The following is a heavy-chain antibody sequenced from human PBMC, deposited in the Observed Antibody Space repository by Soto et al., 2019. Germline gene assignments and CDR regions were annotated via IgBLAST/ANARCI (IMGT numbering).Heavy chain of an antibody. Sequence: PGGSLRLSYPSSGITFSSYCMHWLRPAPGKGLEWVAVISYDGSNKYYADSVKGRFTISRDNSKNTLYLQMNSLRAEDTAVYYCAKDFLRYCSGGSCYEATDYWGQGT. D-gene: IGHD2-15*01. CDR2: ISYDGSNK. J-gene: IGHJ4*02. CDR1: GITFSSYC. V-gene: IGHV3-30*18. CDR3: AKDFLRYCSGGSCYEATDY.